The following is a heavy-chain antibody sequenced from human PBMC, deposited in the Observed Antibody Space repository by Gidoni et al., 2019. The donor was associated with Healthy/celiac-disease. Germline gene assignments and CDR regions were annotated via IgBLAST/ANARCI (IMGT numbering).Heavy chain of an antibody. Sequence: EVQLVESGGGLVKPGRSLRLSCTASGFTFGDYAMSWLRQAPGKGLEWVGFIRSKAYGGTTEYAASVKGRFTISRDDSKSIAYLQMNSLKTEDTAVYYCTRDFGRWFGEFTPHYYYYMDVWGKGTTVTVSS. D-gene: IGHD3-10*01. CDR3: TRDFGRWFGEFTPHYYYYMDV. CDR1: GFTFGDYA. CDR2: IRSKAYGGTT. J-gene: IGHJ6*03. V-gene: IGHV3-49*05.